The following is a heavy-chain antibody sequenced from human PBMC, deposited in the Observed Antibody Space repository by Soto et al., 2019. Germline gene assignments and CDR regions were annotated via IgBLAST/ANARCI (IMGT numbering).Heavy chain of an antibody. V-gene: IGHV3-7*01. Sequence: GGSLRLSCAASGFTFSSYWMSWVRQAPGKGLEWVANIKQDGSEKYYVDSVKGRFTISRDNAKNSLYLQMNSLRAEDTAVYYCARGFDGDYVDDAFDIWGQGTMVTVSS. D-gene: IGHD4-17*01. CDR2: IKQDGSEK. CDR3: ARGFDGDYVDDAFDI. J-gene: IGHJ3*02. CDR1: GFTFSSYW.